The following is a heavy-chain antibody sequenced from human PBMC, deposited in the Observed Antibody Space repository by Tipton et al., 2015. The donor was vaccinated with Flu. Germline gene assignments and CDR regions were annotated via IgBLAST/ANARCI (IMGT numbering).Heavy chain of an antibody. CDR2: IRHDESDK. Sequence: GSLRLSCAASGFTFSGYGMHWVRQAPGKGLEWVAFIRHDESDKYYADSVKGRFTISRDNSKNALYLLINSLRTEDTAFYYCAKDGWDTSGWYPFDYWGQGTLVTVSS. D-gene: IGHD6-19*01. CDR3: AKDGWDTSGWYPFDY. V-gene: IGHV3-30*02. J-gene: IGHJ4*02. CDR1: GFTFSGYG.